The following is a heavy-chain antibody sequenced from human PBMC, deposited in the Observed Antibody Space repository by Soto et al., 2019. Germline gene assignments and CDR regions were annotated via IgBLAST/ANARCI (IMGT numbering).Heavy chain of an antibody. CDR3: AKIRYYYDSSGYPTAFDY. D-gene: IGHD3-22*01. CDR2: ISGSGGST. J-gene: IGHJ4*02. V-gene: IGHV3-23*01. Sequence: GGSLRLSCAASGFTFSSYAMSWVRQAPGKGLEWVSAISGSGGSTYYADSVKGRFTISRDNSKNTLYLQMNSLRAEDTAVYYCAKIRYYYDSSGYPTAFDYWGQGTLVTVSS. CDR1: GFTFSSYA.